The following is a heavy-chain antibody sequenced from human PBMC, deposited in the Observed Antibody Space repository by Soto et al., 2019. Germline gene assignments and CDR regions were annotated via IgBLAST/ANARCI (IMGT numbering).Heavy chain of an antibody. CDR1: GLAFSAYD. CDR3: AKDTAPQVV. V-gene: IGHV3-23*01. D-gene: IGHD5-18*01. CDR2: ISESGSGT. Sequence: GGSLRLSCVASGLAFSAYDMSWVRQGQGKGLEWVSGISESGSGTYYADSVKGRFTISRDNSKNTLYLQMSSLRAEATAVYYYAKDTAPQVVWGQGTTVTVSS. J-gene: IGHJ6*02.